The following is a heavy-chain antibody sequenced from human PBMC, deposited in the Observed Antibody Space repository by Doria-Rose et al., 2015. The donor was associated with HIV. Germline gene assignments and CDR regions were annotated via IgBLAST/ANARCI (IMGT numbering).Heavy chain of an antibody. D-gene: IGHD3-10*01. V-gene: IGHV3-21*01. J-gene: IGHJ4*02. CDR2: ISSTSAYI. CDR3: ATGVTLDY. CDR1: GFTFSSHR. Sequence: VQLQESEGGLVRPGGSLRLSCATSGFTFSSHRINWVRQAPGKGLEWVSSISSTSAYINYADSVRSRFIISRDNARNSLYLQMDSPRAEDTAIYYCATGVTLDYWGQGTLVTVSS.